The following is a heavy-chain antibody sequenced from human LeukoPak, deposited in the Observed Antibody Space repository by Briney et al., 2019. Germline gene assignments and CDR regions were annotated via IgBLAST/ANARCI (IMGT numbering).Heavy chain of an antibody. V-gene: IGHV4-4*07. CDR2: MYSMGNS. CDR1: GDSMDYYY. D-gene: IGHD3-3*01. Sequence: KPSETLSLTCSVSGDSMDYYYWNWIRQPPGKPLEWIGRMYSMGNSNYNPSLKSRVTVSLDTSTNQFSLKLKSVTAADTAVYYCARGGRRFLDWKLDYWGQGVLVTVSS. J-gene: IGHJ4*02. CDR3: ARGGRRFLDWKLDY.